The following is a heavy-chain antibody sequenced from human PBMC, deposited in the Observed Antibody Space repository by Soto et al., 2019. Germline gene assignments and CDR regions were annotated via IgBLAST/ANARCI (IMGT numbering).Heavy chain of an antibody. CDR3: ARATKNMVRGVIIQPNWFDP. V-gene: IGHV4-34*01. Sequence: SETLSLTCAVYGGSFSGYYWSWIRQPPGKGLEWIGEINHSGSTNYNPSLKSRVTISVDTSKNQFSLKLSSVTAADTAVYYCARATKNMVRGVIIQPNWFDPWGQGTLVTVSS. CDR1: GGSFSGYY. CDR2: INHSGST. D-gene: IGHD3-10*01. J-gene: IGHJ5*02.